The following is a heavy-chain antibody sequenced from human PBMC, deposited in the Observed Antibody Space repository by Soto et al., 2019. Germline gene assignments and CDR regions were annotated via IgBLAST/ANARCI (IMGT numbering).Heavy chain of an antibody. D-gene: IGHD3-3*01. V-gene: IGHV3-23*01. Sequence: EVQLLESGGGLVQPGGSLRLSCAASGFTFSSYAMSWVRQAPGKGLEWVSAISGSGGSTYYADSVKGRFTISRDNSKNTLYLQMNSLRAEDTAVYYCAKESRDYDFWSGQTPDAFDIWGQGTMVTVSS. CDR3: AKESRDYDFWSGQTPDAFDI. CDR2: ISGSGGST. J-gene: IGHJ3*02. CDR1: GFTFSSYA.